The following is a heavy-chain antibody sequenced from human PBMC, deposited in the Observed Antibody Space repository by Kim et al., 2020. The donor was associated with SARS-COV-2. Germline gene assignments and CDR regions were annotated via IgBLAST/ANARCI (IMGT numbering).Heavy chain of an antibody. Sequence: AEPVKGRFTSSRDDSKNTLYLQMNSLRADDTAVYYCAKFAAAGTTVFDYWGQGTLVTVSS. D-gene: IGHD6-13*01. J-gene: IGHJ4*02. V-gene: IGHV3-23*01. CDR3: AKFAAAGTTVFDY.